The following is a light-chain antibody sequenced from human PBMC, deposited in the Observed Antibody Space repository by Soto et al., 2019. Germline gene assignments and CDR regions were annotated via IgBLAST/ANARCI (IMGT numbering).Light chain of an antibody. V-gene: IGKV1-39*01. CDR2: AAS. CDR3: QQSYSTPCT. J-gene: IGKJ3*01. Sequence: DIQMTQSPSSLSASAGDRVTITCRASQSISSYLNWYQQKPGKAPKLLIYAASSLQSGVPSRFSGSGSGTDFTLTISSLQPEDFATYYCQQSYSTPCTFGPGTKVDIK. CDR1: QSISSY.